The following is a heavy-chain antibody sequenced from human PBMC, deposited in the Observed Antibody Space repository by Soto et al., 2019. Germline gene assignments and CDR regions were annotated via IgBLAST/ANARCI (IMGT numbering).Heavy chain of an antibody. CDR2: ISSSSSTI. J-gene: IGHJ4*02. D-gene: IGHD1-26*01. V-gene: IGHV3-48*01. CDR3: ASSRIGKLIPFDY. CDR1: GFTFSSYS. Sequence: GGSLRLSCAASGFTFSSYSMNWVRQAPGKGLEWVSYISSSSSTIYYADSVKGRFTISRDNAKNSLHLQMNSLRAEDTAVYYCASSRIGKLIPFDYWGQGTLVTVSS.